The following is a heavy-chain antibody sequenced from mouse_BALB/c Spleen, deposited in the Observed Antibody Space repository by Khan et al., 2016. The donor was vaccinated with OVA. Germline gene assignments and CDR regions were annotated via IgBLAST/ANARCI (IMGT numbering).Heavy chain of an antibody. CDR2: IWAGGST. V-gene: IGHV2-9*02. CDR1: GFSISNYG. Sequence: QVQLKQSGPGLVAPSQTLSITCTVSGFSISNYGVHWVRQPPGKGLEWLGVIWAGGSTNHNSALMSRLSITKDNSKNQVFLKMNSLQTEDTAIYYCARAFYNGAWFAYWGQGTLVTVSA. J-gene: IGHJ3*01. D-gene: IGHD1-3*01. CDR3: ARAFYNGAWFAY.